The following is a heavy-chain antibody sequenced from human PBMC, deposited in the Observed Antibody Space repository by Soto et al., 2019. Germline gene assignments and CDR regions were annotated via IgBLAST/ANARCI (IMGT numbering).Heavy chain of an antibody. V-gene: IGHV4-4*02. Sequence: HVQLQEAGPGLVKPSGTLSRTCAVSGGSISRSNCWSWVRQPPGKGLAWIGEIYHSGSTNYNPSLKLRVTISVDKSKNQFSLKLSSVTAADTAVYDCARVSGSYYYGMDVWGQGTTVTVSS. CDR2: IYHSGST. CDR1: GGSISRSNC. J-gene: IGHJ6*02. D-gene: IGHD1-26*01. CDR3: ARVSGSYYYGMDV.